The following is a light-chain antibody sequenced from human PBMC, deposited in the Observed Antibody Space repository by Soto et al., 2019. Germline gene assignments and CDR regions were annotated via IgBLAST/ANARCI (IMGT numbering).Light chain of an antibody. Sequence: QSALTQPASVSGSPGQSITISCTGTSSDIGDYTHVSWYQQHPGKATKLIIYDVSDRPSGVSNRFSGSKSGNTASLTISGLQTEDEADYYCCSYTSISTSAVFGGGTKLTVL. CDR2: DVS. J-gene: IGLJ2*01. V-gene: IGLV2-14*03. CDR3: CSYTSISTSAV. CDR1: SSDIGDYTH.